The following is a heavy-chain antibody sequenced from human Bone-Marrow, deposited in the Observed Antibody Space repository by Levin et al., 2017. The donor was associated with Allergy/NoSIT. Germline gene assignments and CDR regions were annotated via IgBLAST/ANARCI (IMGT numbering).Heavy chain of an antibody. Sequence: PGGSLRLSCAASGFTLSTYPMNWVRQTPGKGLEWVSYISPSSSTIYHADSVKGRFTISRDNAKNSLYLQMNSLRVEDTAVYYCARFPTRRGMDVWGKGTTVTVSS. V-gene: IGHV3-48*04. CDR3: ARFPTRRGMDV. CDR2: ISPSSSTI. J-gene: IGHJ6*04. D-gene: IGHD4-17*01. CDR1: GFTLSTYP.